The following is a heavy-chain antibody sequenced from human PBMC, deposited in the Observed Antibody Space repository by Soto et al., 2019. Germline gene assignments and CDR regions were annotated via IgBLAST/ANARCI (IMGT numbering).Heavy chain of an antibody. D-gene: IGHD3-10*01. CDR3: ASFSFGELLYGPPRFDY. V-gene: IGHV3-23*01. CDR1: GFTFSSYS. Sequence: PGGSLRLSCAASGFTFSSYSMSWVRQAPGKGLEWVSAISGSGGSTYYADSVKGRFTISRDNSKNTLYLQMNSLRAEDTAVYYCASFSFGELLYGPPRFDYWGQGTLVTVSS. CDR2: ISGSGGST. J-gene: IGHJ4*02.